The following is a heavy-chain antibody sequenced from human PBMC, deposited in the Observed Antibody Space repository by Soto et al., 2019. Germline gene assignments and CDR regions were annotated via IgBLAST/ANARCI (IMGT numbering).Heavy chain of an antibody. J-gene: IGHJ4*02. CDR2: VNYCGGT. CDR3: ARDHRYGDNWAFDY. D-gene: IGHD3-16*02. Sequence: SETLPLSCGGPGGSSSGYYWIWFRQPPGLGLDGIGEVNYCGGTNYNPSLKSRVIISIDKSKNQFSLNLISVTGADTAVYYCARDHRYGDNWAFDYWGQGALVTVSS. V-gene: IGHV4-34*01. CDR1: GGSSSGYY.